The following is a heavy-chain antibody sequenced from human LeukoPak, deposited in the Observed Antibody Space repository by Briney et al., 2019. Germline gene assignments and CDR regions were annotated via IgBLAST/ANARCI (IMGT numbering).Heavy chain of an antibody. V-gene: IGHV3-23*01. CDR2: IGGTGGST. D-gene: IGHD4-17*01. CDR3: ARGALYQYYLDYWG. J-gene: IGHJ4*02. CDR1: GFTFSSYA. Sequence: PGGSLRLSCAASGFTFSSYAMNWVRQAPGKGLEWVSGIGGTGGSTYYADSVRGRPTISSDNPKNTLYLQMNRLRVEDTAVYYCARGALYQYYLDYWGWGQGTLVTVSS.